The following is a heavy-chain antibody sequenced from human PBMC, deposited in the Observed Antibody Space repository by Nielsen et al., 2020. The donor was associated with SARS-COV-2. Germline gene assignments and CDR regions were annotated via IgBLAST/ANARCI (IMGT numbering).Heavy chain of an antibody. CDR3: AREDHLYSSRRYYFDY. D-gene: IGHD6-13*01. CDR2: ISSSSYI. Sequence: GESLKISCAASGFTFSSYSMNWVRQAPGKGLEWVSSISSSSYIYYADSVKGRFTISRDNAKNSLYLQMNSLRAEDTAVYYCAREDHLYSSRRYYFDYWGQGTLVTVSS. CDR1: GFTFSSYS. V-gene: IGHV3-21*06. J-gene: IGHJ4*02.